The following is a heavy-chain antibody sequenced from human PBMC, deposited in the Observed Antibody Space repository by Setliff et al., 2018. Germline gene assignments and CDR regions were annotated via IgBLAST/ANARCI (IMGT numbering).Heavy chain of an antibody. CDR3: ARAAGYSSSWYHYYYGMDV. J-gene: IGHJ6*02. D-gene: IGHD6-13*01. Sequence: LSLTCTVSGGSISSSSYYWGWIRQPPGKGLEWIGSIYYSGSTYYNPSLKSRVTISVKTSKNQFSLKLSSVTAADTAVYYCARAAGYSSSWYHYYYGMDVWGQGTTVTVSS. CDR1: GGSISSSSYY. CDR2: IYYSGST. V-gene: IGHV4-39*01.